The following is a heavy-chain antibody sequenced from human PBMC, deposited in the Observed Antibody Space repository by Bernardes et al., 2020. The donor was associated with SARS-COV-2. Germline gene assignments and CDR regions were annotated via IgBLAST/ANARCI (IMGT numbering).Heavy chain of an antibody. J-gene: IGHJ6*02. Sequence: SETLTLTCSVSGGSIRTSYWSWIRQPAGTGLAWIGRMSASGSSNHNPSLRSRITMSVDTPQNQISLELSSVTAADTAVYYCAREGGNSGRGMDVWGQGTTVTVSS. V-gene: IGHV4-4*07. D-gene: IGHD3-10*01. CDR1: GGSIRTSY. CDR2: MSASGSS. CDR3: AREGGNSGRGMDV.